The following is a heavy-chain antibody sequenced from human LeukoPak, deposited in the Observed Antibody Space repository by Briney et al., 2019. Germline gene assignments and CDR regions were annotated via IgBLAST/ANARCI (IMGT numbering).Heavy chain of an antibody. V-gene: IGHV3-64*05. CDR2: INNNGDST. Sequence: GGSLRLSCSASGFTFSSYAMMWVRQAPGNGLEYVSAINNNGDSTYYADSVKGRFSISRDNSKNTLYFRMSSLRPEDTAVYYCARYTSSWYLEYWGQGTLVTVSS. CDR3: ARYTSSWYLEY. CDR1: GFTFSSYA. D-gene: IGHD6-13*01. J-gene: IGHJ4*02.